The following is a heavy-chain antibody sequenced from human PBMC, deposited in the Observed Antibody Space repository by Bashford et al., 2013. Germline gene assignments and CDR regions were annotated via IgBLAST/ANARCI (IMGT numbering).Heavy chain of an antibody. CDR3: ASGVWGSADAFDI. J-gene: IGHJ3*02. CDR1: WRPSVVIVTT. Sequence: TLVPHLQRLWWRPSVVIVTTGAWSPPGPTEGAWSGLGGLYYMGPTYYTRPSKSRISMSIDTSXSQFSLKLSSVTAADTAVYYCASGVWGSADAFDIWGQGTMVTVSS. CDR2: LYYMGPT. V-gene: IGHV4-39*07. D-gene: IGHD3-16*01.